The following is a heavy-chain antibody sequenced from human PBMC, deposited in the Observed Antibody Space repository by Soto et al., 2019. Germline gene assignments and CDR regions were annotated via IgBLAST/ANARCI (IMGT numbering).Heavy chain of an antibody. CDR2: INHSGST. Sequence: PSETLSLTCAVYGGSFSGYYWSWIRQPPGKGLEWIGEINHSGSTNYNPSLKSRVTISVDTSKNQFSLKLSSVTAADTAVYYCARGKKWLLRGVWFDPWGQGTLVTVSS. J-gene: IGHJ5*02. CDR3: ARGKKWLLRGVWFDP. D-gene: IGHD6-19*01. V-gene: IGHV4-34*01. CDR1: GGSFSGYY.